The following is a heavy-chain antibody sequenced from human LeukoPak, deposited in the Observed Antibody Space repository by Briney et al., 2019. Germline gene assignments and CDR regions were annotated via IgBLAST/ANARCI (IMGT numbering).Heavy chain of an antibody. V-gene: IGHV3-15*01. CDR3: ARDPSSSWYDYYMDV. D-gene: IGHD6-13*01. CDR1: GLTFSNAW. J-gene: IGHJ6*03. CDR2: IKRKSDGGTT. Sequence: GGSLRLSCAASGLTFSNAWMSWVRQAPGKGLEWVGRIKRKSDGGTTDYAAPVKGRFTISRDDSKNTLYLQMNSLRAEDTAVYYCARDPSSSWYDYYMDVWGKGTTVTVSS.